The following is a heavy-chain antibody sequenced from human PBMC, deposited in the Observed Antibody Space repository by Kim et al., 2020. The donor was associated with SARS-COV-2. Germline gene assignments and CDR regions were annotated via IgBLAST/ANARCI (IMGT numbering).Heavy chain of an antibody. J-gene: IGHJ4*02. D-gene: IGHD1-26*01. CDR1: GGSFSGYY. CDR3: AREGDERRGARTFDY. Sequence: SETLSLTCAVYGGSFSGYYWSWIRQPPGKGLEWIGEINHSGGTNYNPSLKSRVTISVDTSKNQFSLKVTSVTAADTAVYYCAREGDERRGARTFDYWGQGTLVTVSS. V-gene: IGHV4-34*01. CDR2: INHSGGT.